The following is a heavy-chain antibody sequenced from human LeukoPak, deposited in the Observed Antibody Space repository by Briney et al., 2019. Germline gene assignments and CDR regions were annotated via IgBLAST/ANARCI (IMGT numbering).Heavy chain of an antibody. V-gene: IGHV3-66*01. CDR2: IYSGGGT. Sequence: PGRSLRLSCAASGFTFSSYAMTWGRQAPGKGLESVSVIYSGGGTYYADSVKGRFTISRDKSENKLFLLMSSLSVDDTAVYYCAASSGLSYAGLLYLDSWGQGTLVTVSS. D-gene: IGHD6-19*01. CDR1: GFTFSSYA. J-gene: IGHJ4*02. CDR3: AASSGLSYAGLLYLDS.